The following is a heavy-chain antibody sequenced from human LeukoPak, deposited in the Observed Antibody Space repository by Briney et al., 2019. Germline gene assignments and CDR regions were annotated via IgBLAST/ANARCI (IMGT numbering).Heavy chain of an antibody. Sequence: GGSLRLSCAASGFTFSSYAMHWVRQAPGKGLEWEAVISYDGSNKYYADSVRGRFTISRDDSKNTLYLQMNSLRAEDTAVYYCASYGGYDYYGMDVWGQGTTVTVSS. V-gene: IGHV3-30-3*01. D-gene: IGHD4-23*01. CDR2: ISYDGSNK. CDR3: ASYGGYDYYGMDV. CDR1: GFTFSSYA. J-gene: IGHJ6*02.